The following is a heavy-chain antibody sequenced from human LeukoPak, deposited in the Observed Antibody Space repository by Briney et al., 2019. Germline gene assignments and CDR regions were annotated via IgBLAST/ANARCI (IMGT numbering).Heavy chain of an antibody. D-gene: IGHD6-19*01. CDR1: GYTFTSYY. J-gene: IGHJ6*02. CDR3: ARDGQWLANYYYYGMDV. Sequence: ASVKVSCKASGYTFTSYYMHWVRQAPGQGLEWMGIINPSGGSTSYAQKFQGRVTMTRDMSTSTVYMELSSLRSEDTAVYYCARDGQWLANYYYYGMDVWGQGTTVTVSS. CDR2: INPSGGST. V-gene: IGHV1-46*01.